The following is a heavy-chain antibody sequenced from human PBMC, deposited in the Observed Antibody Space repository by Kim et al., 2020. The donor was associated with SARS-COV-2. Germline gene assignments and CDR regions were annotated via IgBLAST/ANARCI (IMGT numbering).Heavy chain of an antibody. CDR1: GGSIYTYY. J-gene: IGHJ4*02. Sequence: SETLSLTCTVSGGSIYTYYWSWIRQPPGKGLEWIGNIYDTGSTHYNPSLKSRVTISVDTSRNHFSLRPSSVTATDTAVYYCARSPYDSGGYHFDYWGQGT. CDR2: IYDTGST. D-gene: IGHD3-22*01. V-gene: IGHV4-59*01. CDR3: ARSPYDSGGYHFDY.